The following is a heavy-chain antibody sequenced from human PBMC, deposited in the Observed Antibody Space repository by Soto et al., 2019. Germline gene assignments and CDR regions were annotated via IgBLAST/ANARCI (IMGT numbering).Heavy chain of an antibody. V-gene: IGHV4-34*01. D-gene: IGHD7-27*01. CDR1: GGSFSGYY. CDR2: INHSGST. J-gene: IGHJ4*02. Sequence: QVQLQQWGAGLLKPSETLSLTCAVYGGSFSGYYWSWIRQPPGKGLEWIGEINHSGSTNYNPSLKRRVTISVDTSKNQFYLKLSSVTAADTAVYYCARGWGRIFDYWGQGTLVTVSS. CDR3: ARGWGRIFDY.